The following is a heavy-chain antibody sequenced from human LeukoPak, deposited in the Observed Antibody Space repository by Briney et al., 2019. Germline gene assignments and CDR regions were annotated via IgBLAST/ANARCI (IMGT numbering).Heavy chain of an antibody. Sequence: ASVKVSCKASGYTFTSYGISWVRQAPGQGLEWMGWISAYNGNTNYAQKLQGRVTMTTDTSTSTAYMELRSLRSDDTAVYYCARYYSSSWLNWFDPWGQGTLVTVSS. CDR2: ISAYNGNT. V-gene: IGHV1-18*01. J-gene: IGHJ5*02. CDR3: ARYYSSSWLNWFDP. CDR1: GYTFTSYG. D-gene: IGHD6-13*01.